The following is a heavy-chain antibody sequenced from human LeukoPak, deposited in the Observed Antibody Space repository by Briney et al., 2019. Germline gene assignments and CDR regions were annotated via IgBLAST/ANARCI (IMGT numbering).Heavy chain of an antibody. CDR1: GFTFSSYA. CDR2: ISGSGGNA. V-gene: IGHV3-23*01. Sequence: GGSLRLSCAASGFTFSSYAMSWVRQAPGKGLEWVSAISGSGGNAHYADSVKGRFTISRDNSKNTLYLQMNSLRAEDTAVYYCAKGLGSGAFDYWGQGTLVTVSS. J-gene: IGHJ4*02. CDR3: AKGLGSGAFDY. D-gene: IGHD3-10*01.